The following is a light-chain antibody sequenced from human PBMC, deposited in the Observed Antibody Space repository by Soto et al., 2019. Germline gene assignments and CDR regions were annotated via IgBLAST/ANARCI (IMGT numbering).Light chain of an antibody. CDR1: QRINSW. CDR3: QQYEALWT. CDR2: DAS. J-gene: IGKJ1*01. Sequence: DIQMTQSPSTLSASVGDRVTITCRASQRINSWLAWYQQKPGKAPNLLIYDASTLESGVPSRFSGSGSGTEFTLTIPGLQPGDFATYYCQQYEALWTFGQGTKVEIK. V-gene: IGKV1-5*01.